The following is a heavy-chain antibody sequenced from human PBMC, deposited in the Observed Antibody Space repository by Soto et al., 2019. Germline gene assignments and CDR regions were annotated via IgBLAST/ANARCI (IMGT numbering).Heavy chain of an antibody. D-gene: IGHD3-22*01. CDR2: ISGRGDST. Sequence: EVQVLESGGGLVQPGGSLRLSCAASGFTFNKHAMNWVRQAPGKGLEWVSAISGRGDSTYYADSVKGRFTISRDNSKNTRYLQMTSLRAEDAAIYYCAKAGPTSGYYYASYYWGQGTLVTVSS. J-gene: IGHJ4*02. CDR1: GFTFNKHA. CDR3: AKAGPTSGYYYASYY. V-gene: IGHV3-23*01.